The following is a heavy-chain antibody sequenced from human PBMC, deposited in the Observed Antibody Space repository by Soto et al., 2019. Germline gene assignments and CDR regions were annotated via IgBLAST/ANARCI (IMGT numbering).Heavy chain of an antibody. J-gene: IGHJ5*02. V-gene: IGHV4-30-2*01. D-gene: IGHD7-27*01. CDR3: ARVPGP. CDR1: GGSISSGGYS. CDR2: IYHSGST. Sequence: KTSETLSLTCAVSGGSISSGGYSWSWIRQPPGKGLEWIGYIYHSGSTYYNPSLKSRVTISVDRSKNQFSLKLSSVTAADTAVYYCARVPGPWGQGTLVPVSS.